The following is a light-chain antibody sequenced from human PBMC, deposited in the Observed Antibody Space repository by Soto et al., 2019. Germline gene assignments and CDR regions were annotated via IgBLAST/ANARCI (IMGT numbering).Light chain of an antibody. CDR2: DAS. Sequence: EIFLTQSPDTLSLSPGERASLTCRASQSVTNYIAWYQQRPGQAPRLLIYDASNRATGVPARFSGSGSGTDFTLTISSLEPEDCAIYYCQQRQYWPPITFGQGTRLEIK. CDR1: QSVTNY. J-gene: IGKJ5*01. V-gene: IGKV3-11*01. CDR3: QQRQYWPPIT.